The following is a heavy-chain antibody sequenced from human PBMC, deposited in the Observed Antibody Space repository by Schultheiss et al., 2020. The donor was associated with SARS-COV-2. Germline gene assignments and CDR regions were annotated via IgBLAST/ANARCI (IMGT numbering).Heavy chain of an antibody. Sequence: SETLSLTCAVSGGSISSSNWWSWVRQPPGKGLEWIGYIYYSGSTNYNPSLKSRVTISVDKSKNQFSLQLNSVTPEDTAVYYCARERFGESLYFQHWGQGTLVTVSS. V-gene: IGHV4-4*02. CDR3: ARERFGESLYFQH. CDR1: GGSISSSNW. J-gene: IGHJ1*01. D-gene: IGHD3-10*01. CDR2: IYYSGST.